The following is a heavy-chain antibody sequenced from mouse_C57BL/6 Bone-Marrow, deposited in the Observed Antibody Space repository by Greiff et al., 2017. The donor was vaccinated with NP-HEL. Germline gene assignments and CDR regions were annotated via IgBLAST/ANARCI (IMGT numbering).Heavy chain of an antibody. J-gene: IGHJ2*01. CDR2: IYPGDGDT. CDR1: GYAFSSSW. Sequence: QVQLQQSGPELVKPGASVKISCKASGYAFSSSWMNWVKQRPGKGLEWIGRIYPGDGDTNYNGKFKGKATLTADKSSSTAYMQLSSLTSEDSAVYFCARRITTVVATDYFDYWGQGTTLTVSS. D-gene: IGHD1-1*01. CDR3: ARRITTVVATDYFDY. V-gene: IGHV1-82*01.